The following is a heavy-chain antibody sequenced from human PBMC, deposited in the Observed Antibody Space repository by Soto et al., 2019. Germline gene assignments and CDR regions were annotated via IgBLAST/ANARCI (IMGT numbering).Heavy chain of an antibody. Sequence: HPGGSLRLSCAASGFTFSSYGMHWVRQAPGKGLEWVAVISYDGSNKYYADSVKGRFTISRDNSKNTLYLQMNSLRAEDTAVYYCAKDDKRWIQLIRAPGNRFDYWGQGTLVTVSS. CDR2: ISYDGSNK. V-gene: IGHV3-30*18. J-gene: IGHJ4*02. CDR3: AKDDKRWIQLIRAPGNRFDY. D-gene: IGHD5-18*01. CDR1: GFTFSSYG.